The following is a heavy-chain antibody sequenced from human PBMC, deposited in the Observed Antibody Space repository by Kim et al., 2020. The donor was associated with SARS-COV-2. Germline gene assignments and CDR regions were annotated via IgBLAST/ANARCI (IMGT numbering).Heavy chain of an antibody. Sequence: GGSLRLSCAASGFTFSDYYMSWIRQAPGKGLEWVSYISSSGSTIYYADSVKGRFTISRDNAKNSLYLQMNSLRAEDTAVYYCARVPITHHDAFDIWGQGTMVTVSS. CDR1: GFTFSDYY. D-gene: IGHD3-10*01. V-gene: IGHV3-11*04. CDR2: ISSSGSTI. CDR3: ARVPITHHDAFDI. J-gene: IGHJ3*02.